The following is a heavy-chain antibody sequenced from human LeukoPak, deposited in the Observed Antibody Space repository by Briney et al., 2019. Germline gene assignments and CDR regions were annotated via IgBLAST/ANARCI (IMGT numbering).Heavy chain of an antibody. CDR2: IRYDGSNK. D-gene: IGHD3-3*01. V-gene: IGHV3-30*02. CDR3: AKDISYYDFWSGPPADY. Sequence: GGSLRLSCAASGFTFSSYGMHWVRQAPGKGLEWVAFIRYDGSNKYYAGSVKGRFTISRDNSKNTLYLQMNSLRAEDTAVYYCAKDISYYDFWSGPPADYWGQGTLVTVSS. CDR1: GFTFSSYG. J-gene: IGHJ4*02.